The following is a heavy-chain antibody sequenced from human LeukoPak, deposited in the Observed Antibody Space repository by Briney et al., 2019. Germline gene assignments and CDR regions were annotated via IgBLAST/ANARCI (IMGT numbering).Heavy chain of an antibody. J-gene: IGHJ4*02. CDR1: GGSVSSSSYY. CDR3: ARGRITMRHFDY. Sequence: PSETLSLTCIVSGGSVSSSSYYWGWIRQPPGRGLEWIGSVYYKGSTYYIPSLKSRVTMSVDTSKNQFSLKLSSVTAADTAMYYCARGRITMRHFDYWGQGTLVTVSS. D-gene: IGHD3-22*01. CDR2: VYYKGST. V-gene: IGHV4-39*07.